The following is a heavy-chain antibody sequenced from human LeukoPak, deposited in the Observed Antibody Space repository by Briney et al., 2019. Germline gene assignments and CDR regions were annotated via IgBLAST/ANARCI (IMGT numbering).Heavy chain of an antibody. D-gene: IGHD1-1*01. Sequence: GGSLRLSCAASGFTFSSYAMGWVRQAPGKGLEWVSAISGSGGSTYYADSVKGRFTISRDNSKNTLYLQMNSLRAEDTAVYYCAKDNLWSRGYNWFDPWGQGTLVTVSS. J-gene: IGHJ5*02. CDR2: ISGSGGST. CDR1: GFTFSSYA. CDR3: AKDNLWSRGYNWFDP. V-gene: IGHV3-23*01.